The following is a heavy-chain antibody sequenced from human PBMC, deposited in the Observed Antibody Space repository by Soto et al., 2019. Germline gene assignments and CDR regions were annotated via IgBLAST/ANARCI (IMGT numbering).Heavy chain of an antibody. CDR1: GFTFNNYA. D-gene: IGHD3-10*02. Sequence: EVQLLASGGGLVQPGGSLRLSCAASGFTFNNYALSWVRQAPGKGLEWVSGITGSGTRTYYADSVKGRFTMSRDNSKNTVYLHTNSLAYDDTGVDSGAAYVVAPDYWGEGTVVTVSS. CDR2: ITGSGTRT. CDR3: AAYVVAPDY. J-gene: IGHJ4*02. V-gene: IGHV3-23*01.